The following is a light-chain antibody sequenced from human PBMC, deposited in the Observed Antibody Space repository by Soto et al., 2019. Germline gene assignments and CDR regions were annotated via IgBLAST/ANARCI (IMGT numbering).Light chain of an antibody. Sequence: QSALTQPASVSGTPGQSITISCTGSNSDVGIYDFVSWYQHHPGRAPKLIVSEVSHRPSGVSNRFSGSKSGNTASLTISGLQAEDEAYYYCWSYAGNTIFVFGGGTKVTVL. J-gene: IGLJ2*01. CDR1: NSDVGIYDF. V-gene: IGLV2-23*02. CDR3: WSYAGNTIFV. CDR2: EVS.